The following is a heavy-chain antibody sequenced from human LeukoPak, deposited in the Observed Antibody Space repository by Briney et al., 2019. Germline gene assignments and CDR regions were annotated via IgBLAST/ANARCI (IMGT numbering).Heavy chain of an antibody. J-gene: IGHJ4*02. CDR1: GGSISSHY. CDR2: IYSTGTT. D-gene: IGHD5-18*01. CDR3: ARGYKYGDS. Sequence: SETLSLTCNISGGSISSHYWTWIRQPAGKGLEWIGRIYSTGTTTYNPSLKSRLTMSVDTSKNQIFLNLNSVTAADTAVYSCARGYKYGDSWGQGTLVTVSS. V-gene: IGHV4-4*07.